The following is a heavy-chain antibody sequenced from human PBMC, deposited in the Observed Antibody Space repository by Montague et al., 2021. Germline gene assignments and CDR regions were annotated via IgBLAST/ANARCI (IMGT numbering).Heavy chain of an antibody. CDR1: GGSLSSYY. Sequence: SETLSLTCAVSGGSLSSYYCSWICQWPGGGMEWIGEMNHHGTINNSPSLTNRVTFSVYTAKTQVSFNLKLVNATDTGIYYCARGRRLGKNAMAAGVIPHLDYWGQGTLVTVSS. V-gene: IGHV4-34*01. J-gene: IGHJ4*02. CDR3: ARGRRLGKNAMAAGVIPHLDY. CDR2: MNHHGTI. D-gene: IGHD3-10*01.